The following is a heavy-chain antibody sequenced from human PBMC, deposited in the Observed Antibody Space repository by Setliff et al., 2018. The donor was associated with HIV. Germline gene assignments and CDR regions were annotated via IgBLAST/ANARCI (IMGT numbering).Heavy chain of an antibody. J-gene: IGHJ4*02. CDR1: NGSFSGYY. D-gene: IGHD5-18*01. CDR2: INHSGST. V-gene: IGHV4-34*01. CDR3: AAWGPRYSYAPYFFDS. Sequence: SETLSLPCAVYNGSFSGYYWTWIRQPPGKGLEWIGEINHSGSTNYSPSLKSRVTISVDASRNQFSLRLSSVTAADTAVYYCAAWGPRYSYAPYFFDSWGQGTLVTVS.